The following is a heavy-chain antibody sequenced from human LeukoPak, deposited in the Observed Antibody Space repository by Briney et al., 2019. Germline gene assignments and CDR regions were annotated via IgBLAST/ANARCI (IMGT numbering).Heavy chain of an antibody. V-gene: IGHV3-21*01. Sequence: GGSLRLSCAASGFTFSSYSMNWVRQAPGKGLEWVSSISSSSSYIYYADSVKGRFTMSRDDAKHSLYLQMNSLRAEDTAVYYXXXGQYSSGRKTIDYWGQGTLVTVSS. CDR1: GFTFSSYS. J-gene: IGHJ4*02. CDR3: XXGQYSSGRKTIDY. D-gene: IGHD6-19*01. CDR2: ISSSSSYI.